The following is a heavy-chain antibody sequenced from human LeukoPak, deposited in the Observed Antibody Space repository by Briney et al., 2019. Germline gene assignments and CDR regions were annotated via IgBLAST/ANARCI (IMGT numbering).Heavy chain of an antibody. V-gene: IGHV1-46*03. CDR2: INSNGGGT. CDR3: ARRGGCISTSCNLDY. J-gene: IGHJ4*02. D-gene: IGHD2-2*01. CDR1: GYTFTGYY. Sequence: ASVKVSCKASGYTFTGYYMHWMRQAPGQGLEWVGMINSNGGGTSSAQKFQGRVTMTRDTSTSTVYMDLSSLRSEDTAIYYCARRGGCISTSCNLDYWGQGTLVTVSS.